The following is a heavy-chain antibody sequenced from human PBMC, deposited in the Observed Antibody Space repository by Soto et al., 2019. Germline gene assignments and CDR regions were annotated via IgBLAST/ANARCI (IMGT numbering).Heavy chain of an antibody. D-gene: IGHD2-21*01. J-gene: IGHJ6*02. CDR3: ARYPVCDYYYGLDV. CDR2: TYHNGNT. Sequence: QVQLQESGPGLVKPSGTLSLTCAVSGDSISTSNWWTWVRQSPGKGLEWIGETYHNGNTNYNPSMKRRVTISVDKSKYQFSLHLASVTAADTAVYYCARYPVCDYYYGLDVWGQGTTVTVSS. V-gene: IGHV4-4*02. CDR1: GDSISTSNW.